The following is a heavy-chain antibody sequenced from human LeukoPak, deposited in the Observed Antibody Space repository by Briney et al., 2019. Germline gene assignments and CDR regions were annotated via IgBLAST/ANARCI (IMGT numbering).Heavy chain of an antibody. V-gene: IGHV4-34*01. Sequence: PSETLSLTCAVYGGSFSGYYWSWIRQPPGKGLEWIGEINHSGSTNYNPSLKSRVTISVDTSKNQFSLKLSSVTAADTAVYYCARGTLIQLWLDAFDIWGQGTMVTVSS. CDR1: GGSFSGYY. CDR3: ARGTLIQLWLDAFDI. D-gene: IGHD5-18*01. CDR2: INHSGST. J-gene: IGHJ3*02.